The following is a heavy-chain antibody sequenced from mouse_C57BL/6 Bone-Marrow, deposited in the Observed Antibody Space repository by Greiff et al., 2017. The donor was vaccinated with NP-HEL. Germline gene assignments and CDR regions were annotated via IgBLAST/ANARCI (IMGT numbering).Heavy chain of an antibody. CDR3: ARGLFAY. V-gene: IGHV5-4*03. CDR1: GFTFSSYA. Sequence: EVKLVESGGGLVKPGGSLKLSCAASGFTFSSYAMSWVRQTPEKRLEWVATISDGGSYTYYPDNVKGRFTISRDNAKNNLYLQMSHLKAEDTAMYYCARGLFAYWGQGTLVTVSA. J-gene: IGHJ3*01. CDR2: ISDGGSYT.